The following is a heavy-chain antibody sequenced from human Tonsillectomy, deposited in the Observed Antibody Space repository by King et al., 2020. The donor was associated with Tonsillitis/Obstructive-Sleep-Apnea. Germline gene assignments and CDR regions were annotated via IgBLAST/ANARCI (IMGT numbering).Heavy chain of an antibody. CDR1: GGSISSSSYY. J-gene: IGHJ5*02. Sequence: LQLQESGPGLVKPSESLSLTCTVSGGSISSSSYYWGRIRQPPGKGLEWIGSIYYSGNTNYNPSLKRRVTMSVDTSKNQFSLNLSSVTAADTAVYYCARGAFRDTSTWFDPWGQGTQVTVSS. V-gene: IGHV4-39*01. CDR3: ARGAFRDTSTWFDP. CDR2: IYYSGNT. D-gene: IGHD5-18*01.